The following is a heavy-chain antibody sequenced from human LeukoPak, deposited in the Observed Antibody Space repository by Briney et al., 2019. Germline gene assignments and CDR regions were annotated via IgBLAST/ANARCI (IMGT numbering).Heavy chain of an antibody. CDR2: IYYSGSP. D-gene: IGHD3-3*01. Sequence: PSETLSLTCTVSGGSISSSSYSWGWIRQPPGKGLEWIGSIYYSGSPYYNPSLKRRVTISVDTSKNQFSLELSSVTAADTAVYYYARERRQDFWSGYSYYFDYWGQGTLVTVSS. J-gene: IGHJ4*02. CDR1: GGSISSSSYS. CDR3: ARERRQDFWSGYSYYFDY. V-gene: IGHV4-39*07.